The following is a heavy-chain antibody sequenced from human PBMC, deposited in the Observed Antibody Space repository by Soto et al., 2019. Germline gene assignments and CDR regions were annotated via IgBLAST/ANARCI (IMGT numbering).Heavy chain of an antibody. D-gene: IGHD2-15*01. V-gene: IGHV6-1*01. CDR3: ARGVVVVAATPEPYYYGMDV. J-gene: IGHJ6*02. Sequence: SQTLSLTCAISGDSVSSNSAAWNWIRQSPSRGLEWLGRTYYRSKWYNDYAVSVKSRITINPDTSKNQFSLQLNSVTPEDTAVYYCARGVVVVAATPEPYYYGMDVWGQGTTVTVSS. CDR2: TYYRSKWYN. CDR1: GDSVSSNSAA.